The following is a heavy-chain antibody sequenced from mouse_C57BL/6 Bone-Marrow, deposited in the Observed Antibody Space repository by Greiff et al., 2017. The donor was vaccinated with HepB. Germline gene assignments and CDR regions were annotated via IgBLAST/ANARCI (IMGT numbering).Heavy chain of an antibody. J-gene: IGHJ3*01. CDR2: IRNKANGYTT. CDR3: ARYPYYYGSSYDWFAY. CDR1: GFTFTDYY. D-gene: IGHD1-1*01. V-gene: IGHV7-3*01. Sequence: EVMLVESGGGLVQPGGSLSLSCAASGFTFTDYYMSWVRQPPGKALEWLGFIRNKANGYTTEYSASVKGRFTISRDNSQSILYLQMNALRAEDSATYYCARYPYYYGSSYDWFAYWGQGTLVTVSA.